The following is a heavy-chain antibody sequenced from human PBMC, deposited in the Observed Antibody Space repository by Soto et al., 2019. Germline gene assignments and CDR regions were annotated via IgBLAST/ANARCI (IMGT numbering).Heavy chain of an antibody. D-gene: IGHD6-19*01. CDR1: GFIFSDTW. CDR3: TADSYSSSAWANDY. V-gene: IGHV3-15*07. CDR2: VKHKADGATT. Sequence: GGSLRLSCAASGFIFSDTWMNWVRQAPGKGLEWVARVKHKADGATTRYAAPVKGRFIISRDDSKDTLFLQMDSLKTEDTAVYYCTADSYSSSAWANDYWGQGALVTVSS. J-gene: IGHJ4*02.